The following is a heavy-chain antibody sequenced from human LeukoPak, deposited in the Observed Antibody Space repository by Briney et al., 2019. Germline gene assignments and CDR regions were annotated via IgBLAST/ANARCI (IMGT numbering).Heavy chain of an antibody. J-gene: IGHJ4*02. CDR2: INPNSGGT. CDR3: TRTYYYDSSGNYFDY. CDR1: GYTFTGYY. D-gene: IGHD3-22*01. Sequence: ASVKVSCKASGYTFTGYYMHWVRQAPGQGLEWMGWINPNSGGTNYAQKFQGRVTMTRDTSISTAYMELNRLRSDDTAVYYCTRTYYYDSSGNYFDYWGQGSLVTVSS. V-gene: IGHV1-2*02.